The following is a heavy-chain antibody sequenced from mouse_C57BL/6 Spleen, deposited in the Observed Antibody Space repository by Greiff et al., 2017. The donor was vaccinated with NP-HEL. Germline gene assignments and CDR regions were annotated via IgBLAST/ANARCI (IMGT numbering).Heavy chain of an antibody. V-gene: IGHV1-61*01. CDR2: IYPSDSET. Sequence: VQLQQPGAELVRPGSSVKLSCKASGYTFTSYWMDWVKQRPGQGLEWIGNIYPSDSETHYNQKFKDKATLTVDKSSSTAYMQLSSLTSEDSAVYYCARWGFYAMDYWGQGTSVTVSS. CDR3: ARWGFYAMDY. CDR1: GYTFTSYW. J-gene: IGHJ4*01.